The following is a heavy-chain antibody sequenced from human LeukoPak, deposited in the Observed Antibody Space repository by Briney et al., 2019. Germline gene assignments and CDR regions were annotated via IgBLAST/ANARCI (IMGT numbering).Heavy chain of an antibody. V-gene: IGHV1-69*13. CDR2: IIPIFGTA. D-gene: IGHD3-16*02. Sequence: ASVKVSCKASGYTFTSYDINWVRQATGQGLEWMGWIIPIFGTANYAQKFQGRVTITADESTSTAYMELSSLRSEDTAVYYCARDGRLGELSLDYWGQGTLVTVSS. CDR3: ARDGRLGELSLDY. J-gene: IGHJ4*02. CDR1: GYTFTSYD.